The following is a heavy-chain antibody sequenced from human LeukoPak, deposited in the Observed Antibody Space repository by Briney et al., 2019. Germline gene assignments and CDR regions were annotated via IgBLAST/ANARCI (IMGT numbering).Heavy chain of an antibody. V-gene: IGHV1-2*02. CDR1: GYTFTGYY. CDR3: ARGPRLHPGVLEWLSFFDY. CDR2: INPNSGGT. J-gene: IGHJ4*02. D-gene: IGHD3-3*01. Sequence: ASVKVSCKASGYTFTGYYMHWVRQAPGQGLEWMGWINPNSGGTNYAQKFQGRVTMTRDTSISTAYMELSRLRSDDTAVYYCARGPRLHPGVLEWLSFFDYWGQGTLVTVYS.